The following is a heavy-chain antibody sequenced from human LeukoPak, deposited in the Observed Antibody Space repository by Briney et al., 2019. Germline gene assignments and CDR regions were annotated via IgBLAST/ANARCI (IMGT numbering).Heavy chain of an antibody. CDR1: GYSFTGYY. CDR3: ATGAQYGLREIPYFYYMHV. V-gene: IGHV1-2*02. Sequence: ASVKVSCKASGYSFTGYYVHWVRQAPGHGLEWMGWVNPNNGGTHSAQKFQGRVSMTGDTSITTAYMELSSLTSDDTAVYYCATGAQYGLREIPYFYYMHVWGTGTTVTV. CDR2: VNPNNGGT. D-gene: IGHD3-10*01. J-gene: IGHJ6*03.